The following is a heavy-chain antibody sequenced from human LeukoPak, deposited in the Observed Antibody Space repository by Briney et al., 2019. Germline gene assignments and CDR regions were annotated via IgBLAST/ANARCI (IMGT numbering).Heavy chain of an antibody. V-gene: IGHV1-2*02. CDR1: GYIFSGYY. D-gene: IGHD4-17*01. CDR2: INPNSGGA. Sequence: ASVKVSCKASGYIFSGYYMHWLRQAPGQGLEWMGWINPNSGGADYAQKFQGRVTMTRDTSISTAYMALRSLRSDDTAVYYCARANYGAERGVDYWGQGTLVTVSP. CDR3: ARANYGAERGVDY. J-gene: IGHJ4*02.